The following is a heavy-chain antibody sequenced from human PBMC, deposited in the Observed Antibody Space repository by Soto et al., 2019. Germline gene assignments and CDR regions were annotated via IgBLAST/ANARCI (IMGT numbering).Heavy chain of an antibody. D-gene: IGHD2-2*01. V-gene: IGHV3-13*01. CDR3: ARGGYCSSTSCWPYYFDY. J-gene: IGHJ4*02. Sequence: EVQLVESGGGLVQPGRSLRLSCAASGLTFSSYDMQWVRQATGKGLEWVSAIGTAGDTYYPGSVKGRFTISRENAKNSLYLQMNSLRAGDTAVYYCARGGYCSSTSCWPYYFDYWGQGTLVTVSS. CDR1: GLTFSSYD. CDR2: IGTAGDT.